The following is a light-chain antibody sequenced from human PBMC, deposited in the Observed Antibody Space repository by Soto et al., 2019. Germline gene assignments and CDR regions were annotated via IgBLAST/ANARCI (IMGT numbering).Light chain of an antibody. V-gene: IGKV1-27*01. Sequence: DIQMTQSPSSLSASVGDSVTITCRASQGIDNYLAWYQQRPGKVPKLLIYGATTLQPGVPSRFSGSGSGTDFTLTISSLQPEDVATYYCQNCKSAVFSFGPGTKVDIK. CDR1: QGIDNY. J-gene: IGKJ3*01. CDR3: QNCKSAVFS. CDR2: GAT.